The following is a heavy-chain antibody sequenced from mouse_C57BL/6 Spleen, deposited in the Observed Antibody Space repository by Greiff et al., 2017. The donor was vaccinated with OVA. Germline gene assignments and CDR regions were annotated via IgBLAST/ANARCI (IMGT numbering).Heavy chain of an antibody. V-gene: IGHV1-15*01. D-gene: IGHD3-3*01. CDR3: TRDPQGTGPFDY. CDR1: GYTFTDYE. J-gene: IGHJ2*01. Sequence: QVQLKESGAELVRPGASVTLSCKASGYTFTDYEMHWVKQTPVHGLEWIGAIDPETGGTAYNQKFKGKAILTADKSSSTAYMELRSLTSEDSAVYYCTRDPQGTGPFDYWGQGTTLTVSS. CDR2: IDPETGGT.